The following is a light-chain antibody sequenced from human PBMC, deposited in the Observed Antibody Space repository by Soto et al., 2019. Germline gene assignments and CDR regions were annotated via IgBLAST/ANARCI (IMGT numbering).Light chain of an antibody. CDR2: GAS. CDR3: QQYVRSQLT. CDR1: QSVSSSY. Sequence: LAKAPGTLTLSTGESATLSSRASQSVSSSYLAWYQQKPGQAPRLLIYGASSRATGIPDRFSGSGSGTDFTLTIMRLEPDDFAVYYCQQYVRSQLTIGGGTKVDIK. J-gene: IGKJ4*01. V-gene: IGKV3-20*01.